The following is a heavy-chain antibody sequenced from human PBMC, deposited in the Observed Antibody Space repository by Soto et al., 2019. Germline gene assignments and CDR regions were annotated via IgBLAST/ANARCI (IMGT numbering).Heavy chain of an antibody. D-gene: IGHD5-12*01. CDR2: IIPIFGTA. Sequence: GASVKVSCKASGGTFSSYAISWVRQAPGQGLEWMGGIIPIFGTANYAQKFQGRVTITADESTSTAYMELSSLRSEDTAVYYCARRGYSGYDAFDYWGQGILVTVSS. V-gene: IGHV1-69*13. CDR1: GGTFSSYA. J-gene: IGHJ4*02. CDR3: ARRGYSGYDAFDY.